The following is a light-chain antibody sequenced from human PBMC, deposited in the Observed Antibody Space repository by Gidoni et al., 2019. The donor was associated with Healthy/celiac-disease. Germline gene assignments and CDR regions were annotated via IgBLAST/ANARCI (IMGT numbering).Light chain of an antibody. CDR1: QSISSY. CDR2: AAS. CDR3: QQRYSTPPT. J-gene: IGKJ1*01. Sequence: IQITQSPSSLSASVGDRVTIPCRASQSISSYLNWYQQKPWKDSQRLIYAASSLQSGVPSRFSGSGSGTDFTLTISSLQPEDFATYYCQQRYSTPPTFGQXTKVEIK. V-gene: IGKV1-39*01.